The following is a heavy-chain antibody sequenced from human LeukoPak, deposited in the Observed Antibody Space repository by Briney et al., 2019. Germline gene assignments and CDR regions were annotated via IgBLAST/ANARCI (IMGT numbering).Heavy chain of an antibody. V-gene: IGHV4-34*01. CDR2: INHSGST. J-gene: IGHJ4*02. CDR3: ASRGR. Sequence: SETLSLTCAVYDGSLSGYYWGWIRQPPGKGLEWIGEINHSGSTNYNPSLKSRVSISIDTSKNQFFLNLTSVTAADTAVYYCASRGRWGQGTLVTVSS. D-gene: IGHD1-26*01. CDR1: DGSLSGYY.